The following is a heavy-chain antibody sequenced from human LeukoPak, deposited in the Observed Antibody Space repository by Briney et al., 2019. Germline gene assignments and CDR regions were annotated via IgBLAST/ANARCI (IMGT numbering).Heavy chain of an antibody. J-gene: IGHJ5*02. CDR1: GGSISSYY. CDR3: ARRFGRGEFSDWFDP. Sequence: SETLSLTCTVSGGSISSYYWSWIRQPPGKGLEWIGYIYHSGSTNYNPSLKSRVTISVDTSKNQFSLKLSSVTAADTAVYYCARRFGRGEFSDWFDPWGQGTLVTVSS. D-gene: IGHD3-10*01. V-gene: IGHV4-59*01. CDR2: IYHSGST.